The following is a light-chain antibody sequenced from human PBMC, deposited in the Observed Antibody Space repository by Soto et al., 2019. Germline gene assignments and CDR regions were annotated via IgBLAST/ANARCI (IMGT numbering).Light chain of an antibody. CDR1: QNIINY. Sequence: DIQMTQSPSSLSTSVGDSVTITCRASQNIINYLNWYQQKPGKAPQLMIYVASRLESGVPSRFSGSGSGTDCTLTISSLQPEDVATYYCQQSYNAPITLGQGTRLEIK. V-gene: IGKV1-39*01. CDR3: QQSYNAPIT. CDR2: VAS. J-gene: IGKJ5*01.